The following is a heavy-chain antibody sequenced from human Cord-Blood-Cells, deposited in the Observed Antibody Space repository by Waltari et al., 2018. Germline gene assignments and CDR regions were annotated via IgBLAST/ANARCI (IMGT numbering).Heavy chain of an antibody. Sequence: QLQLQESGPGLVKPSETLSLTCTVSGGSISSSSYYWGWIRQPPGKGLEWIGSIYYSGSTYYNPSLKSRVTISGDTSKNQFSLKRSSVTAADTAVYYCARFGSWFDPWGQGTLVTVSS. CDR2: IYYSGST. CDR3: ARFGSWFDP. CDR1: GGSISSSSYY. J-gene: IGHJ5*02. V-gene: IGHV4-39*01. D-gene: IGHD2-15*01.